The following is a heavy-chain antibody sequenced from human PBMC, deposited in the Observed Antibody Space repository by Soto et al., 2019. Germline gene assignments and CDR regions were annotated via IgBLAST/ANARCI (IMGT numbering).Heavy chain of an antibody. Sequence: ASVKVSCRASGYTCTSDGISGVRKAHGQGLEWMGWISAYNGNTNYAQKLQGRVTMTTDTSTSTAYMELRSLRSDDTAVYYCARYYDFWSGYYPPYAFDICAQGTMVTVSS. CDR2: ISAYNGNT. CDR3: ARYYDFWSGYYPPYAFDI. J-gene: IGHJ3*02. D-gene: IGHD3-3*01. V-gene: IGHV1-18*01. CDR1: GYTCTSDG.